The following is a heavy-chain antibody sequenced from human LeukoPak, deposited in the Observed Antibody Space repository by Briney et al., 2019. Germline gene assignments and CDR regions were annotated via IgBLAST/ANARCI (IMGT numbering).Heavy chain of an antibody. CDR3: ARHQDDSSGYYYTAGFDY. V-gene: IGHV4-39*01. CDR1: GGSISSSSYY. D-gene: IGHD3-22*01. Sequence: PSETLSLTCTVSGGSISSSSYYWGWIRQPPGKGLEWIGSIYYSGSTYYNPSLKSRVTIFVDTSKNQFSLKLSSVTAADTAVYYCARHQDDSSGYYYTAGFDYWGQGTLVTVSS. CDR2: IYYSGST. J-gene: IGHJ4*02.